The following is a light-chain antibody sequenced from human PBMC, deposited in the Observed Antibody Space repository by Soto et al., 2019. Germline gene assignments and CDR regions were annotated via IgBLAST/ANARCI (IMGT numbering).Light chain of an antibody. V-gene: IGLV2-14*01. CDR1: RSDVGGYNY. CDR3: SSYTGTSTLV. CDR2: EVS. J-gene: IGLJ2*01. Sequence: QSVLTQPASVSGSPGQSITISCTGTRSDVGGYNYVSWYQQHPGKAPKLMIYEVSNRPSGVSNRFSASKSGNTASLTISGLQSEDEADYYCSSYTGTSTLVFGGGTKVTVL.